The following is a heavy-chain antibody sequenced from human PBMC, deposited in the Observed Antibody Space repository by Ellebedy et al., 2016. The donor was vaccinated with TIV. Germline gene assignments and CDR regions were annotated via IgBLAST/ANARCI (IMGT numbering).Heavy chain of an antibody. CDR3: ARGILTGYFHY. CDR1: GYSISSGYY. J-gene: IGHJ4*02. V-gene: IGHV4-38-2*02. CDR2: IYHSGRT. Sequence: MPSETLSLTCTVSGYSISSGYYWGWIRQPPGKGLEWIGSIYHSGRTYYNPSLKSRVTISVDTSKNQFSLKLSSVTAADTAVYYCARGILTGYFHYWGQGTLVTVSS. D-gene: IGHD3-9*01.